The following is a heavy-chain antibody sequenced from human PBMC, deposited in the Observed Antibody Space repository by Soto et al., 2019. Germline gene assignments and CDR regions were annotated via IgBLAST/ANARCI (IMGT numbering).Heavy chain of an antibody. CDR3: ATRGVGYSYGYGYNWFGP. J-gene: IGHJ5*02. CDR2: IYYSGST. Sequence: PSETLSLTCTVSGGSISSYYWSWIRQPPGKGLEWIGYIYYSGSTNYNPSLKSRVTISVDTSKNQFSLKLSSVTAADTAVYFFATRGVGYSYGYGYNWFGPWGQGTLVTVSS. V-gene: IGHV4-59*01. CDR1: GGSISSYY. D-gene: IGHD5-18*01.